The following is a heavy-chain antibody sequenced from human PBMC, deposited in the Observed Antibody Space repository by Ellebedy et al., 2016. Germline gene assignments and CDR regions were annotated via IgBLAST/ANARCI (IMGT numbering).Heavy chain of an antibody. Sequence: GESLKISCAASGFGFSNYFMSWVRQAPGKGLEWVSAISGSSASVFYADSVKGRFTISRDNSKNTLFLQMNSLRAEDTAIYYCVREHGEYNYGENYFDYWGQGILVTVSS. V-gene: IGHV3-23*01. CDR1: GFGFSNYF. CDR3: VREHGEYNYGENYFDY. CDR2: ISGSSASV. D-gene: IGHD5-18*01. J-gene: IGHJ4*02.